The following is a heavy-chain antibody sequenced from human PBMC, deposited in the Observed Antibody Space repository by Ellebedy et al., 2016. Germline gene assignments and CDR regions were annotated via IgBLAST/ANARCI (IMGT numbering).Heavy chain of an antibody. V-gene: IGHV1-2*02. CDR1: GYTFTGYY. D-gene: IGHD3-22*01. CDR2: INPNSGGT. Sequence: ASVKVSXXASGYTFTGYYMHWVRQAPGQGLEWMGWINPNSGGTNYAQKFQGRVTMTRDTSISTAYMELSRLRSDDTAVYYCARTDYDSSGYYEDYWGQGTLVTVSS. J-gene: IGHJ4*02. CDR3: ARTDYDSSGYYEDY.